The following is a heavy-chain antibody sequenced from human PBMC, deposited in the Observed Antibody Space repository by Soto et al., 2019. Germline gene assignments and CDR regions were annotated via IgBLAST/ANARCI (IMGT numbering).Heavy chain of an antibody. CDR3: ARMGSQRYYYYGMDV. V-gene: IGHV3-21*06. D-gene: IGHD6-25*01. J-gene: IGHJ6*02. CDR1: GFTFSSYS. Sequence: GGSLRLSCAASGFTFSSYSMNWVRQAPGKGLEWVSSISSGSSYIYYADSVKGRFTISRDNAKNSLYLQMNSLRAEDTAVYYCARMGSQRYYYYGMDVWGQGTTVTVSS. CDR2: ISSGSSYI.